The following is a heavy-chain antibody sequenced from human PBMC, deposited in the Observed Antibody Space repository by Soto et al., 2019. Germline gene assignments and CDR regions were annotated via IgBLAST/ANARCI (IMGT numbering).Heavy chain of an antibody. Sequence: GGSLRRSCSSSGFTFSGHPMHWIRQAPGLGLEHVAGISKNGAITFYADSVKRRFTISRDNSKNTVYLYVGSLTREDTAGWYRVRDRRCESSKVRPCFEVWGRGTRVTGS. V-gene: IGHV3-64D*06. CDR3: VRDRRCESSKVRPCFEV. CDR2: ISKNGAIT. D-gene: IGHD3-10*01. CDR1: GFTFSGHP. J-gene: IGHJ3*01.